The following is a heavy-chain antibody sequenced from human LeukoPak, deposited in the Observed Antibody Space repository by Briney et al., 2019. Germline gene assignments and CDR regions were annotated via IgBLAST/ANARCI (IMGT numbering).Heavy chain of an antibody. CDR3: ARDGAAAGLDY. D-gene: IGHD6-13*01. CDR2: IWYDGSNI. Sequence: GGSLRLSCAASGFTFGSYGMHWVRQAPGKGPEWVAVIWYDGSNIYYADSVKGRFTISRDNSKNTLFLQMNSLRAEDTAVYFCARDGAAAGLDYWGQGTLVTVSS. J-gene: IGHJ4*02. CDR1: GFTFGSYG. V-gene: IGHV3-33*01.